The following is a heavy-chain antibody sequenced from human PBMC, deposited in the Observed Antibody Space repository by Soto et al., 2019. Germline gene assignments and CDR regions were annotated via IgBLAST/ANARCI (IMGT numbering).Heavy chain of an antibody. CDR2: IYYSGST. CDR3: ARLTSYNWNYPFAHYYYGMDV. J-gene: IGHJ6*02. Sequence: SQNPSMTCTVYDGSISSGLYYWGLICSPPGKGLEWIGSIYYSGSTYYNPSLKSRVTISVDTSKNQFSLKLSSVTAADTAVYYCARLTSYNWNYPFAHYYYGMDVWGQGTTVT. V-gene: IGHV4-39*01. CDR1: DGSISSGLYY. D-gene: IGHD1-7*01.